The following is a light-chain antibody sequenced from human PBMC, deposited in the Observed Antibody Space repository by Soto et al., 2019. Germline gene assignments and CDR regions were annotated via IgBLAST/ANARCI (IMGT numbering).Light chain of an antibody. V-gene: IGLV2-14*03. Sequence: QSALTQPASVSGSPGQSITISCTGTSSDVGGYNFVSWYQQHPGKAPKLMIYDVSNRPSGGSNRFSGSKSGNTASLTISGLQAEDEADYYCSSHTTTSTVYVFGTGTKVTVL. CDR1: SSDVGGYNF. CDR2: DVS. J-gene: IGLJ1*01. CDR3: SSHTTTSTVYV.